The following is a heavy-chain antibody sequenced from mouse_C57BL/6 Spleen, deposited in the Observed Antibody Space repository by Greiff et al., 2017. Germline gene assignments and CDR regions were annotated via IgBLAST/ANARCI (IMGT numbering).Heavy chain of an antibody. J-gene: IGHJ3*01. CDR2: IRNKANGYTT. D-gene: IGHD1-1*01. CDR3: ARSYGSSYWFAY. Sequence: EVKLVESGGGLVQPGGSLSLSCAASGFTFTDYYMSWVRQPPGKALEWLGFIRNKANGYTTEYSASVKGRFTISRDNSQSILYLQMNALGAEDSATYYCARSYGSSYWFAYWGQGTLVTVSA. V-gene: IGHV7-3*01. CDR1: GFTFTDYY.